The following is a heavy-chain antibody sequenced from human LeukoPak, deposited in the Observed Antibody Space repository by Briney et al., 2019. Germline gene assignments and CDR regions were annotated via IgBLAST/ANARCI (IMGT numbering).Heavy chain of an antibody. V-gene: IGHV1-2*02. CDR2: INPSRGST. J-gene: IGHJ4*02. Sequence: GASVKVSCKASGYTFTSYYIYWVRQAPGQGLEWMGIINPSRGSTNYAQKFQGRGTMTRHTSISTAYMELSRLRSDATAVYYCASLNQYYYDSSGSEPFDYWGQGTLVTVSS. CDR1: GYTFTSYY. CDR3: ASLNQYYYDSSGSEPFDY. D-gene: IGHD3-22*01.